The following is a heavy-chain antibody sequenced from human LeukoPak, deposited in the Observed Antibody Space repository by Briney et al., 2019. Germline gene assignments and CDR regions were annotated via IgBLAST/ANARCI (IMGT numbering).Heavy chain of an antibody. Sequence: PSETLSLTCAVYGGSFSGYYWSWIRQPPGKGLEWIGEINHSGSTNYNPSLKSRVTISVDTSKNQFSLKLSSVTAADTAVYYCARVLLEGATTWGTYYYYGMDVWAKGPRSPSP. D-gene: IGHD5-12*01. V-gene: IGHV4-34*01. CDR3: ARVLLEGATTWGTYYYYGMDV. CDR2: INHSGST. CDR1: GGSFSGYY. J-gene: IGHJ6*02.